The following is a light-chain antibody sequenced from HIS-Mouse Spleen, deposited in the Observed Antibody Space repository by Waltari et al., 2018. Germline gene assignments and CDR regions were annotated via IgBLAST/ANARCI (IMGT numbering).Light chain of an antibody. CDR3: YSTDSSGNHRV. V-gene: IGLV3-10*01. CDR1: ALPKKY. J-gene: IGLJ2*01. Sequence: SYELTQPPSVSVSPGQTARIPCSGDALPKKYAYWNQQKSGQAPVLVIYEDSKRPSGIPGRFSGSSSGTMATLTISGAQVEDEADYYCYSTDSSGNHRVFGGGTKLTVL. CDR2: EDS.